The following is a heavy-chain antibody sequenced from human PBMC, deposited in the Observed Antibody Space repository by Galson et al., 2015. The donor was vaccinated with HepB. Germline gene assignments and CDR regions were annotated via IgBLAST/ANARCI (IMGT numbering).Heavy chain of an antibody. D-gene: IGHD1-1*01. V-gene: IGHV3-48*02. Sequence: SLRLSCAASGFTFSSHSMNWVRQAPGKGLEWIAYISSSGNNIYYADSVKGRFSISRDNANNALYLQMDSLGDDDTAVYYCARDASPTTDAWYYFDYWGQETLVTVSS. CDR2: ISSSGNNI. CDR1: GFTFSSHS. J-gene: IGHJ4*02. CDR3: ARDASPTTDAWYYFDY.